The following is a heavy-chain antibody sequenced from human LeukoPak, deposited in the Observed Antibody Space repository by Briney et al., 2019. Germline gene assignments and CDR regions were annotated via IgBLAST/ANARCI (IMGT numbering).Heavy chain of an antibody. V-gene: IGHV4-34*01. CDR3: ARRGRRYDFWSGYYLFDY. CDR1: GGSFSGYY. Sequence: SETLSLTCAVYGGSFSGYYWSWIRQPPGKGLEWIGEINHSGSTKYNPSLKSRVTISVDTSKNQFSLKLSSVTAADTAVYYCARRGRRYDFWSGYYLFDYWGQGTLVTVSS. CDR2: INHSGST. J-gene: IGHJ4*02. D-gene: IGHD3-3*01.